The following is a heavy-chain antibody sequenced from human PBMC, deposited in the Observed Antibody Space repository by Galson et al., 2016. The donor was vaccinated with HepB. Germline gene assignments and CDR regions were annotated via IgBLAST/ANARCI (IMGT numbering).Heavy chain of an antibody. Sequence: SVKVSCKASGFTFTSYGISWVRQAPGQGLEWMGWISGYNGDTEYAQKIQGRVSMTTDTSTTTAYMEPRSLRFDDTAVYYCARAPGPPEGFDSWGQGSLVTVSS. CDR3: ARAPGPPEGFDS. J-gene: IGHJ4*02. D-gene: IGHD1-14*01. CDR1: GFTFTSYG. CDR2: ISGYNGDT. V-gene: IGHV1-18*01.